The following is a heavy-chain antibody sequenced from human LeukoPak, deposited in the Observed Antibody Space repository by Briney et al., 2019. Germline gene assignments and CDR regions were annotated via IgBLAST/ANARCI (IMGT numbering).Heavy chain of an antibody. V-gene: IGHV1-2*02. Sequence: ASVKVSCKASGYTFTGYYMHWVRQAPGQGLEWMGWINPNSGGTNYAQKFQGRVTMTRDTSISTAYMELSRLRSDDTAVYYCARETLDVTMVRLRGDAFDIWGQGTMVTVSS. J-gene: IGHJ3*02. CDR3: ARETLDVTMVRLRGDAFDI. D-gene: IGHD3-10*01. CDR1: GYTFTGYY. CDR2: INPNSGGT.